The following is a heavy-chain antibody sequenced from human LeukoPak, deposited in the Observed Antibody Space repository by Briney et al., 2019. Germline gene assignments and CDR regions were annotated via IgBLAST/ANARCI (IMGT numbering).Heavy chain of an antibody. CDR3: TTNNYYIGGYDWSYFDL. Sequence: AGTLSLTCAPSACAFNNTWLCWVRHAPRTGRELVCLIKSETDGGTTDYAAPVKCKFTISRDDSKATLNLQMNSLPAEDTDMYNCTTNNYYIGGYDWSYFDLWGRGTQVTVSS. V-gene: IGHV3-15*01. J-gene: IGHJ2*01. D-gene: IGHD3-22*01. CDR2: IKSETDGGTT. CDR1: ACAFNNTW.